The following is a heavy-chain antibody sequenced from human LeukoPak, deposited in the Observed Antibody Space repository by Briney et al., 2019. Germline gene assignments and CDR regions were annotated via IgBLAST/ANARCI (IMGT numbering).Heavy chain of an antibody. D-gene: IGHD6-19*01. CDR1: GGSISSSNW. J-gene: IGHJ4*02. V-gene: IGHV4-4*02. CDR2: IYHSGST. Sequence: SETLSLTCAVSGGSISSSNWWSWVRQPPGKGLEWIGEIYHSGSTNYNPSLKSRVTISVDKSKNQFSLKLSSVTAADTAVYYCALVLGSSGWYSRDYWGQGTLVTVSS. CDR3: ALVLGSSGWYSRDY.